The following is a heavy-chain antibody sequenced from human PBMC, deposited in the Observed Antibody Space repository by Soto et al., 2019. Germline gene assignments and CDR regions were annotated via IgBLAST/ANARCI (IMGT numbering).Heavy chain of an antibody. Sequence: SVKVSCTASGGTFSSYAISRVRQAPGQGLEWMGGTIPIFSTAIYAQMLQGRVTSTADESTSTDYMALSSLRSQDTAVYYCARYRLVGVAASEDYYYGMDVWGQGTTVTVSS. CDR3: ARYRLVGVAASEDYYYGMDV. D-gene: IGHD2-15*01. CDR2: TIPIFSTA. CDR1: GGTFSSYA. V-gene: IGHV1-69*13. J-gene: IGHJ6*02.